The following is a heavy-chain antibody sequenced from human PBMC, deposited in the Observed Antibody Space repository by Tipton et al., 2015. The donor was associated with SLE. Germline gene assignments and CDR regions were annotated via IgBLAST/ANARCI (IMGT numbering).Heavy chain of an antibody. D-gene: IGHD3-3*01. Sequence: TLSLTCTVSGVSISSKYWSWIRQSPGKGLEWIGYIYYGGTSNYNPSLKSRVTMPVDTSKNQFSLSLSSVTAADTAVYYYARAPNDLWNAYYFDYWGQGILVTVSS. CDR2: IYYGGTS. V-gene: IGHV4-59*01. CDR3: ARAPNDLWNAYYFDY. J-gene: IGHJ4*02. CDR1: GVSISSKY.